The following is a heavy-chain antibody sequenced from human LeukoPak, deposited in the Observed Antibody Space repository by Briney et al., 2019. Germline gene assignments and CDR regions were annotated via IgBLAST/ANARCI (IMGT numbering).Heavy chain of an antibody. D-gene: IGHD3-10*01. V-gene: IGHV4-59*01. CDR1: GVSISTYY. J-gene: IGHJ5*02. CDR3: SREFDT. CDR2: IYYSGTT. Sequence: PSETLSLTCTVSGVSISTYYWSWIRQPPGKGLEWIGNIYYSGTTNYNPSLKSRVTISVDTSKSHFSLKLTSVTAADTAVYYCSREFDTWGQGAQVTVSS.